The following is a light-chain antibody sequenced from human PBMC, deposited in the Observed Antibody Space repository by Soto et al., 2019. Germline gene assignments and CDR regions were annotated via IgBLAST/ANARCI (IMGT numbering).Light chain of an antibody. CDR2: SAS. V-gene: IGKV1-27*01. Sequence: EIQMTQSPSSLSASVGDRVTLTCRASQGISNYLAWYQQKPGKVPKLLIYSASTLQAGVPARFSGSGSGTDFTLTISRLQPEDVATYYCQQYNDAPWTFGPGTKVEIK. CDR1: QGISNY. CDR3: QQYNDAPWT. J-gene: IGKJ1*01.